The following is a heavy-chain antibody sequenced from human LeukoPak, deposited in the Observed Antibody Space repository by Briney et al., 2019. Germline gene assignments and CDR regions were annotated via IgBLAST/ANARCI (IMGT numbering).Heavy chain of an antibody. J-gene: IGHJ4*02. V-gene: IGHV3-7*01. Sequence: GGSLRLSCAASGFTFTNYWMSWVRQAPGKGLELVANIKQDRSEKFYVDSVEGRFTISRDNAKNSLYLQMNSLRAEDTAVYYCAEGQELESRFDYWGQGTLVTVSS. CDR1: GFTFTNYW. CDR3: AEGQELESRFDY. CDR2: IKQDRSEK. D-gene: IGHD1-1*01.